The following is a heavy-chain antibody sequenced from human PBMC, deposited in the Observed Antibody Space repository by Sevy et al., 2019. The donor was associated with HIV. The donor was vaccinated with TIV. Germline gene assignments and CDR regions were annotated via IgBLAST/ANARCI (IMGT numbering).Heavy chain of an antibody. Sequence: GGSLRLSCAASGFTFSSYAMSWVRQAPGKGLEWVSAISGSGGSTYYADSVKGRFTISRDNSKNTLYLQMNSLRAEDTAVYYCGNWGGRIAVAGTWYAFDIWGQGTMVTVSS. CDR1: GFTFSSYA. J-gene: IGHJ3*02. D-gene: IGHD6-19*01. V-gene: IGHV3-23*01. CDR2: ISGSGGST. CDR3: GNWGGRIAVAGTWYAFDI.